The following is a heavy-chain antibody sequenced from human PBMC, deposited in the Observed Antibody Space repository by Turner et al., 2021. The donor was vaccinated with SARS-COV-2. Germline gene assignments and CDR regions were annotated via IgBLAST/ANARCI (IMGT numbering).Heavy chain of an antibody. CDR3: PNSFASGYSFSHAFYV. V-gene: IGHV3-23*04. Sequence: VESGGGLIQPGGALRLSCTASGFTFRTSSMTWVRQATCGGLSCVASCLGSARHTNYAASVKGPFTISRANSQTPVSLPLNGLTLASSSFSHFPNSFASGYSFSHAFYVCVHGTMVLVSS. CDR1: GFTFRTSS. CDR2: CLGSARHT. J-gene: IGHJ3*01. D-gene: IGHD2-15*01.